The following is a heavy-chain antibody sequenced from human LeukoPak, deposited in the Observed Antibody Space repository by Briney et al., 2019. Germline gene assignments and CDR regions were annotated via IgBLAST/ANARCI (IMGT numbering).Heavy chain of an antibody. J-gene: IGHJ5*02. D-gene: IGHD3-22*01. CDR2: IYYSGST. V-gene: IGHV4-31*03. CDR3: ARDSSYYDSSGYSYNWFDP. CDR1: GGSISSGGYY. Sequence: KPSQTLSLTCTVSGGSISSGGYYWSWIRQHPGKGLEWIGYIYYSGSTYYNPSHKSRVTISVDTSKNQFSLKLSSVTAADTAVYYCARDSSYYDSSGYSYNWFDPWGQGALVTVSS.